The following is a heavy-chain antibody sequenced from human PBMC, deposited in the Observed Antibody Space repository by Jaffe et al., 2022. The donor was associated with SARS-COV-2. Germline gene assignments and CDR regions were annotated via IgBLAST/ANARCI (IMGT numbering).Heavy chain of an antibody. V-gene: IGHV3-30-3*01. Sequence: QVQLVESGGGVVQPGRSLRLSCAASGFTFSSYAMHWVRQAPGKGLEWVAVISYDGSNKYYADSVKGRFTISRDNSKNTLYLQMNSLRAEDTAVYYCARDCKGWNYYYYYYGMDVWGQGTTVTVSS. D-gene: IGHD1-7*01. CDR1: GFTFSSYA. CDR3: ARDCKGWNYYYYYYGMDV. J-gene: IGHJ6*02. CDR2: ISYDGSNK.